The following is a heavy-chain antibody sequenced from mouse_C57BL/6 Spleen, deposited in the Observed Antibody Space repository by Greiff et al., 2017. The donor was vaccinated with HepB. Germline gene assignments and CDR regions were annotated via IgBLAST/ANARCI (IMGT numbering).Heavy chain of an antibody. D-gene: IGHD2-4*01. CDR3: AMVGDYDEYYFDY. Sequence: QVQLQQPGAELVKPGASVKVSCKASGYTFTSYWMHWVKQSPGQGLEWIGRIHPSDSDTNYNQKFKGKATLTVDKSSSTAYMQLSSLTSEDSAVYYCAMVGDYDEYYFDYWGQGTTLTVSS. V-gene: IGHV1-74*01. CDR1: GYTFTSYW. CDR2: IHPSDSDT. J-gene: IGHJ2*01.